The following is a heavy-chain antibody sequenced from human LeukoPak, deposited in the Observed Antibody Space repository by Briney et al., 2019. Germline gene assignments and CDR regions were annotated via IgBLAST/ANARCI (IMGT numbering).Heavy chain of an antibody. Sequence: PGGSLRLSCAASGFKFSSFSMNWVRQAPGKGLEWLSYISDSSNTIYYADSVRGRFTISRDNAKNSLYLQMNSPRAEDTAVYYCARVIGSYGDSAYWGQGTLVTVSS. V-gene: IGHV3-48*04. J-gene: IGHJ4*02. D-gene: IGHD4-17*01. CDR3: ARVIGSYGDSAY. CDR2: ISDSSNTI. CDR1: GFKFSSFS.